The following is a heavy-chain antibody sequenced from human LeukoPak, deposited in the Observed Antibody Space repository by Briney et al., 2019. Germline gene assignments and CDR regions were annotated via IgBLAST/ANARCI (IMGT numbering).Heavy chain of an antibody. CDR3: AREWQVGATGFDY. J-gene: IGHJ4*02. V-gene: IGHV1-2*02. CDR2: INPNSGGT. Sequence: ASVKISCKVSGYTFTGYYMHWVRQAPGQGLEWMGWINPNSGGTNYAQKFQGRVTMTRDTSISTAYMELSRLRSDDTAVYYCAREWQVGATGFDYWGQGTLVTVSS. CDR1: GYTFTGYY. D-gene: IGHD1-26*01.